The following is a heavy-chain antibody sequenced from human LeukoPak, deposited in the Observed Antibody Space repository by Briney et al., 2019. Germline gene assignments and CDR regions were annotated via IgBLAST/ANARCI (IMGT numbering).Heavy chain of an antibody. CDR3: ARLRDWFDP. CDR1: GGSISSYY. Sequence: SETLSLTCTVSGGSISSYYWSWLRQPPGKGLEWVGYIYYSGSTNYNPSLKSRVNISVDTSKNQFSLKLSSVTAADTAVYYCARLRDWFDPWGQGTLVTVSS. V-gene: IGHV4-59*01. CDR2: IYYSGST. J-gene: IGHJ5*02.